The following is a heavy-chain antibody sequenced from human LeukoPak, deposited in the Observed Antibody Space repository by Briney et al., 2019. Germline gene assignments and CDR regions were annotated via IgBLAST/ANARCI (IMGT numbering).Heavy chain of an antibody. CDR2: IRKKPNSYTT. D-gene: IGHD6-13*01. CDR3: AREIAAQLDY. CDR1: GFTFSDHF. Sequence: GGSLRLSCAASGFTFSDHFMDWARQAPGEGLEWVGRIRKKPNSYTTEYAASVKGRFTISRDNAKNSLYLQMNSLRAEDTAVYYCAREIAAQLDYWGQGTLVTVSS. V-gene: IGHV3-72*01. J-gene: IGHJ4*02.